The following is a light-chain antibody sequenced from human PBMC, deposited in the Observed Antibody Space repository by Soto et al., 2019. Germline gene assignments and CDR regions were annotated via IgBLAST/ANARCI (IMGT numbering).Light chain of an antibody. J-gene: IGKJ1*01. CDR2: GAS. Sequence: AIEMTQSPSSLSACVGDTVTITFRASQGIGKDLAWFQQRPGKAPKLVIYGASGLQSGVPSRFSGSGSGTDFTLTISGLQPDDFKTYYCQQYTSSSRAFGQGTKVDIK. V-gene: IGKV1-13*02. CDR1: QGIGKD. CDR3: QQYTSSSRA.